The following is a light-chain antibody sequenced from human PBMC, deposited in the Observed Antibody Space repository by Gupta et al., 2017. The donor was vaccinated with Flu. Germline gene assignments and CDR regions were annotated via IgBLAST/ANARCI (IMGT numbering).Light chain of an antibody. CDR3: AAWDDSLNGFYV. CDR1: SSNLGSNS. Sequence: QSVVTQLPSASGTPGQRVTTSCSGSSSNLGSNSVNWYQQLPGTAPKVLIYSNNQRPSGVPDRFSGSKSGTSASLAISGLRSEDEADYYCAAWDDSLNGFYVFGTGTKVTVL. J-gene: IGLJ1*01. V-gene: IGLV1-44*01. CDR2: SNN.